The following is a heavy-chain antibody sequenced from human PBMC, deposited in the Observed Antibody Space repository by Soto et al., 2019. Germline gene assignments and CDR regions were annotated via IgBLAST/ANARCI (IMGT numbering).Heavy chain of an antibody. CDR2: IDHGGST. Sequence: SETLSLTCAVYGGSFSGYFWTWIRQPPGKGPEWIGDIDHGGSTNYNPSLKSRVTISVDTSKNQFSLKLRSVTAADMAMFYCARAPDKYYFDSWGQGTQVTVSS. CDR1: GGSFSGYF. J-gene: IGHJ4*02. V-gene: IGHV4-34*01. CDR3: ARAPDKYYFDS.